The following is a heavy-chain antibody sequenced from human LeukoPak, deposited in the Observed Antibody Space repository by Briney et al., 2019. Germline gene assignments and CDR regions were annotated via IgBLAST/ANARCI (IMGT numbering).Heavy chain of an antibody. Sequence: GGSLRLSCAASGFTFSDYYMSWIRQAPGKGLEWVSYISSSSSYTNYADSVKGRFTISRDNAKNSLYLQINSLRAEDTAVYYCARDPIVVVPAATGHYYYYYGMDVWGKGTTVTVSS. CDR2: ISSSSSYT. V-gene: IGHV3-11*06. D-gene: IGHD2-2*01. CDR1: GFTFSDYY. CDR3: ARDPIVVVPAATGHYYYYYGMDV. J-gene: IGHJ6*04.